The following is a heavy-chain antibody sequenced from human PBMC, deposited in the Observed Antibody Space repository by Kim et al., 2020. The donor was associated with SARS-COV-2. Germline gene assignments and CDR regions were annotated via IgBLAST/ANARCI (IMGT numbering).Heavy chain of an antibody. J-gene: IGHJ4*02. CDR3: ARETDAAMVNFDY. Sequence: GGSLRLSCAASGFTFSSYSMNWVRQAPGKGLEWVSSISSSSSYIYYADSVKGRFTISRDNAKNSLYLQMNSLRAEDTAVYYCARETDAAMVNFDYWGQGTLVTVSS. D-gene: IGHD5-18*01. CDR1: GFTFSSYS. CDR2: ISSSSSYI. V-gene: IGHV3-21*01.